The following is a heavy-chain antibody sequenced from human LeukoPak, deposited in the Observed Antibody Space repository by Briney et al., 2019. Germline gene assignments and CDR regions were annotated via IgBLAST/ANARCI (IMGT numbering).Heavy chain of an antibody. J-gene: IGHJ6*03. V-gene: IGHV4-59*12. Sequence: PSETLSLTCTVSGGSISSYYWSWIRQPPGKGLEWIGYIYYSGSTNYNPSLKSRVTISVDTSKNQLSLKLSSVTAADTAMYYCARDSYYYYYMDVWGRGTTVTVSS. CDR3: ARDSYYYYYMDV. CDR2: IYYSGST. CDR1: GGSISSYY.